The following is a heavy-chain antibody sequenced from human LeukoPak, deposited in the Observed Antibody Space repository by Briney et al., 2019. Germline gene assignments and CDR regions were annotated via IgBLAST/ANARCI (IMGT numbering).Heavy chain of an antibody. V-gene: IGHV4-59*12. Sequence: SETLSLTCTVSGGSISGYYWSWIRQPPGKGLEWIGYIYYSGSTNYNPSLKSRVTISVDTSKNQFSLKLSSVTAADTAVYYCARDDCSSTSCYEGWFDPWGQGTLVTVSS. CDR2: IYYSGST. CDR1: GGSISGYY. D-gene: IGHD2-2*01. J-gene: IGHJ5*02. CDR3: ARDDCSSTSCYEGWFDP.